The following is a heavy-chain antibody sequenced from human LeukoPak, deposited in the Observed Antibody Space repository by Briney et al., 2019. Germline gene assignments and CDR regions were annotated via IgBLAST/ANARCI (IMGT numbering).Heavy chain of an antibody. J-gene: IGHJ5*01. CDR2: INHSGST. CDR3: ARGRGRVVVITTSRRSFWFDS. V-gene: IGHV4-39*07. Sequence: SETLSLTCTVSGGSISSGGYYWSWIRQSPGKGLEWIGEINHSGSTNYKPSLKSRVTISLDTSKNQFSLKLSSVTAADTAVYYCARGRGRVVVITTSRRSFWFDSWGQGTLVTVSS. D-gene: IGHD3-22*01. CDR1: GGSISSGGYY.